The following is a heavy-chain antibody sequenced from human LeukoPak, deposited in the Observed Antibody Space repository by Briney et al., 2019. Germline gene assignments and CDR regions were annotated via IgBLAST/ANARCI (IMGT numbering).Heavy chain of an antibody. CDR2: IRSKGYGGTA. CDR1: GFTFGDYS. CDR3: TREIRYFDWFQADY. J-gene: IGHJ4*02. V-gene: IGHV3-49*03. D-gene: IGHD3-9*01. Sequence: GGSLRLSCTTSGFTFGDYSVSWFRQAPGKGLEWVGFIRSKGYGGTAEYAASVKGRFTISRDDSNSIAYLHMDSLKTEDTAGYYCTREIRYFDWFQADYWGQGTLVTVSS.